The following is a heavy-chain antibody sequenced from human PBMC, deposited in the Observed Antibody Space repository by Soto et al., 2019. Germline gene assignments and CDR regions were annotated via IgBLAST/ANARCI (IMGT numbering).Heavy chain of an antibody. CDR1: GYTFTTYH. CDR2: INTGNGNT. J-gene: IGHJ6*02. V-gene: IGHV1-3*04. Sequence: GASVKVSCKASGYTFTTYHIHWVRQAPGQSLEWMGWINTGNGNTKYSQKFQDRVTITRDTAATTAYMELSRLTSEDTAVYYCARGIVVVPATPVAGNYYYYYGMDVWGQGTTVTVSS. CDR3: ARGIVVVPATPVAGNYYYYYGMDV. D-gene: IGHD2-2*01.